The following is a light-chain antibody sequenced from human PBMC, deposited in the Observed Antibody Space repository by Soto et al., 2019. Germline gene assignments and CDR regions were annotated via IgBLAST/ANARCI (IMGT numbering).Light chain of an antibody. CDR3: QQYGSSLWT. CDR1: QSIGNF. Sequence: EIVLTQSPAILSLSPGEIATLSCRASQSIGNFLAWYQQKPGQPPRLLIFDASNRAAGVPARFSGSGSGTDFTLTISRLEPEDFAVYYCQQYGSSLWTFGQGTKVDIK. V-gene: IGKV3-20*01. CDR2: DAS. J-gene: IGKJ1*01.